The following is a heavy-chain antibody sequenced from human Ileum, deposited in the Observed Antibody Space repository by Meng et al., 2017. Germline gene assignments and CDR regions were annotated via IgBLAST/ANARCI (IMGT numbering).Heavy chain of an antibody. V-gene: IGHV3-15*01. CDR1: GFSFSAAW. CDR3: TDGRTL. J-gene: IGHJ3*01. D-gene: IGHD4-23*01. CDR2: IKARTDGGTT. Sequence: GESLKISCAASGFSFSAAWMSWVRQAPGKGLEWVGHIKARTDGGTTAYAAPVKDRFIISRDDSKTTVYLQMNSLKSEDTAVYFCTDGRTLWGQGTMVT.